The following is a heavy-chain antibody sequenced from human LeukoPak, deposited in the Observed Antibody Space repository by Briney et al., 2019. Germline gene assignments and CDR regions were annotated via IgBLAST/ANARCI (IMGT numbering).Heavy chain of an antibody. CDR2: VSTYNSDT. J-gene: IGHJ5*02. CDR1: GYRFSSNG. CDR3: ALDNWNEFDP. Sequence: ASVKVSCTASGYRFSSNGISWVRHAPGQGLEWVGWVSTYNSDTNYTPRFQGRVTMTKDTSTSTVYMELRSLRTDDTAVYYCALDNWNEFDPWGQGTLVTVSS. V-gene: IGHV1-18*01. D-gene: IGHD1-20*01.